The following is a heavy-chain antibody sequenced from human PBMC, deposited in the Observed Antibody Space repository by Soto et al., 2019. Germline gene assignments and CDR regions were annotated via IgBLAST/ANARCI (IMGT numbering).Heavy chain of an antibody. Sequence: QVQLQQWGAGLLKPSETLSLTCAVYGRSFSGYYWSWIRQPPGKGLEWIGEINHSGSTNYNPSLKSRVTISVDTSKNQFSLKLSSVTAADTAVYYCASPARRYSSSWRYFDYWGQGTLVTVSS. CDR1: GRSFSGYY. V-gene: IGHV4-34*01. CDR2: INHSGST. CDR3: ASPARRYSSSWRYFDY. D-gene: IGHD6-13*01. J-gene: IGHJ4*02.